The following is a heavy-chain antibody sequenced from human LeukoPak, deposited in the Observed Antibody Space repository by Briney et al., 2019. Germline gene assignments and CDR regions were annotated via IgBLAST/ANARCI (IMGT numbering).Heavy chain of an antibody. CDR2: IYTSGST. D-gene: IGHD2-2*01. Sequence: SETLSLTCTVSGGSISSYYWSWIRQPAGKGLEWIGRIYTSGSTNYNPSLKSRVIMSVDTSKNQFSLKLSSVTAADTAVYYCATGDYCSSTSCAANDALDIWGQGTMVTVSS. J-gene: IGHJ3*02. V-gene: IGHV4-4*07. CDR1: GGSISSYY. CDR3: ATGDYCSSTSCAANDALDI.